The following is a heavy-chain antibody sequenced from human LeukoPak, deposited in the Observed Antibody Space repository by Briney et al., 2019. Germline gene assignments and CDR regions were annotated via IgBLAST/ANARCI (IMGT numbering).Heavy chain of an antibody. CDR3: ARDSGYSSSSFWFDP. D-gene: IGHD6-6*01. J-gene: IGHJ5*02. V-gene: IGHV3-48*01. Sequence: GGSLRLSCAASGFTFSTYSMNWVRQAPGKGLDWVSYISSSSSTIYYADSVKGRFTISRDNAKNSLYLQMNSLRAEDTAVYYCARDSGYSSSSFWFDPWGQGTLVTVSS. CDR2: ISSSSSTI. CDR1: GFTFSTYS.